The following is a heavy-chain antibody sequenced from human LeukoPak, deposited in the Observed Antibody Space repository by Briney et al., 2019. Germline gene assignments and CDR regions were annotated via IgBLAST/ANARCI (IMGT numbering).Heavy chain of an antibody. CDR2: IKQDGSEK. CDR3: ASHYDFWSGYYSFDY. V-gene: IGHV3-7*01. CDR1: GFTFSSYW. Sequence: GGSLRLSCAASGFTFSSYWMSWVRQAPGKGLEWVANIKQDGSEKYYVDSVKGRFTISRDNAKNSLYLQMNSLRAEDTAVYYCASHYDFWSGYYSFDYWGQGTLVTVSS. J-gene: IGHJ4*02. D-gene: IGHD3-3*01.